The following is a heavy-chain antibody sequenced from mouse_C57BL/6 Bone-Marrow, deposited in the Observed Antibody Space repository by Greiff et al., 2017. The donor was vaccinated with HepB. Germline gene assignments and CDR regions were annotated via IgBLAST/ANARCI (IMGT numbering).Heavy chain of an antibody. CDR2: IYPRDGST. CDR3: ARGPRGGLLIYYAMDY. V-gene: IGHV1-85*01. J-gene: IGHJ4*01. Sequence: VMLVESGPELVKPGASVKLSCKASGYTFTSYDINWVKQRPGQGLEWIGWIYPRDGSTKYNEKFKGKATLTVDTSSSTAYMELHSLTSEDSAVYFCARGPRGGLLIYYAMDYWGQGTSVTVSS. CDR1: GYTFTSYD. D-gene: IGHD2-3*01.